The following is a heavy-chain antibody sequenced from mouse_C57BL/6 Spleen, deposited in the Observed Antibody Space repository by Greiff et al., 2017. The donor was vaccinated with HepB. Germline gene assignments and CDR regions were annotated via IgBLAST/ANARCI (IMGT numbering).Heavy chain of an antibody. CDR1: GFNIKNTY. J-gene: IGHJ1*03. V-gene: IGHV14-3*01. CDR2: IDPANGNT. CDR3: ARGSHYYGSREYFDV. D-gene: IGHD1-1*01. Sequence: VHVKQSVAELVRPGASVKLSCTASGFNIKNTYMHWVKQRPEQGLEWIGRIDPANGNTKYAPKFQGKATITADTSSNTAYLQLSSLTSEDTAIYYCARGSHYYGSREYFDVWGTGTTVTVSS.